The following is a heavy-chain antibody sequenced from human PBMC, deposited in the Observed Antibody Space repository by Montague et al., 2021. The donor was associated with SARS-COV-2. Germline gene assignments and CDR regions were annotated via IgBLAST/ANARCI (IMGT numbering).Heavy chain of an antibody. J-gene: IGHJ6*02. V-gene: IGHV4-34*01. CDR1: GGSISGYY. Sequence: SETLSLTCAVYGGSISGYYWSWIRQPPGKGLEWIGEINHSGSTNYNPSLKSRVTISVDTSKNQFSLKLSSVTAADTAVYYCARGGTVTTFYYYYYGMDVWGQGTMVTVSS. CDR2: INHSGST. CDR3: ARGGTVTTFYYYYYGMDV. D-gene: IGHD4-17*01.